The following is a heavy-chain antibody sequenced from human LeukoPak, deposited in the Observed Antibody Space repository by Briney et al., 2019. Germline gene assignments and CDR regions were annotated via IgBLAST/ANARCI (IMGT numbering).Heavy chain of an antibody. V-gene: IGHV4-4*09. J-gene: IGHJ5*02. D-gene: IGHD2-2*02. CDR1: GGSISSYY. CDR2: IYTSGST. Sequence: SETLSLTCTVSGGSISSYYWSWIRQPPGKGLEWIGYIYTSGSTNYNPSLKSRVTISVDTSKNQFTLKLSPVTAADTAVYYCARTNIVVVPAAIWSWFDPWGQGTLVTVSS. CDR3: ARTNIVVVPAAIWSWFDP.